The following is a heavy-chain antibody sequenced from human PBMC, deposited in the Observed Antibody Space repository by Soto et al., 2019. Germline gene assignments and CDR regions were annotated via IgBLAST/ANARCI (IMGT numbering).Heavy chain of an antibody. V-gene: IGHV4-30-2*01. CDR2: IYHSGST. CDR1: GSSISSVGYS. CDR3: ANESYQIGSTSGFAY. D-gene: IGHD2-2*01. Sequence: PSETLSLTCAVSGSSISSVGYSWSWIRQPPGKGLEWIGYIYHSGSTYYNPPLKSRVTISVDRSKNQFSLKLSSVTAADTAVYYSANESYQIGSTSGFAYWGQGPLVTVSS. J-gene: IGHJ4*02.